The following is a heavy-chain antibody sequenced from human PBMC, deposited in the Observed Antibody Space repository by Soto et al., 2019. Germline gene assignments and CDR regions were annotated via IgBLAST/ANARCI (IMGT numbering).Heavy chain of an antibody. CDR1: GGSISSSSYY. D-gene: IGHD3-3*01. J-gene: IGHJ5*02. V-gene: IGHV4-39*01. Sequence: SETLSLTCTVSGGSISSSSYYWGWIRQPPGKGLEWIGSIYYSGSTYYNPSLKSRVTISVDTSKNQFSLKLSSVTAADTAVYYCARGGGTIFGVVGPGWFDPWGQGTLVTVSS. CDR2: IYYSGST. CDR3: ARGGGTIFGVVGPGWFDP.